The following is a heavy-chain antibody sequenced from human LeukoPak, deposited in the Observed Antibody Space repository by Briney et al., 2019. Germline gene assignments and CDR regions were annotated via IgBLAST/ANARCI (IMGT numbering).Heavy chain of an antibody. CDR2: ISTSGTT. D-gene: IGHD3-10*01. Sequence: SETLSLTCTVSGDSISYYYWSWIRQPAGKGLEWIGRISTSGTTNYNPSLKSRVTMSVDTSKNQFSLKLSSVTAADTAVYHCARGKYYSTPHAFDYWGQGTLVTVSS. CDR1: GDSISYYY. J-gene: IGHJ4*02. V-gene: IGHV4-4*07. CDR3: ARGKYYSTPHAFDY.